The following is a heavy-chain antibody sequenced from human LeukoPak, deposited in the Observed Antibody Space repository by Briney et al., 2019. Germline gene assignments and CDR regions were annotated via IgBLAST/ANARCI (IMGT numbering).Heavy chain of an antibody. CDR1: GGSISSYY. D-gene: IGHD6-19*01. CDR2: INHSGST. J-gene: IGHJ6*03. V-gene: IGHV4-34*01. Sequence: SETLSLTCTVSGGSISSYYWSWIRQPPGKGLEWIGEINHSGSTNYNPSLKSRVTISVDTSKNQFSLKLSSVTAADTAVYYCARGGTYSSGWYVHYYYYMDVWGKGTTVTVSS. CDR3: ARGGTYSSGWYVHYYYYMDV.